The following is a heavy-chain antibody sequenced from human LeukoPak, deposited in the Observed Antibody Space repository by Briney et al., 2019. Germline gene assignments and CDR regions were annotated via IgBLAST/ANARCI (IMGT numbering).Heavy chain of an antibody. D-gene: IGHD2-15*01. V-gene: IGHV3-48*01. Sequence: PGGSLRLSCAASGFIFNSYSMNWVRQAPGKGLEWISYINSRSTIIKVAASVKGRIIISRDNGKNSLYLELNSLRAEDTALYYCAREGIGSYIDGWGKGVTVIVSS. CDR2: INSRSTII. J-gene: IGHJ6*03. CDR3: AREGIGSYIDG. CDR1: GFIFNSYS.